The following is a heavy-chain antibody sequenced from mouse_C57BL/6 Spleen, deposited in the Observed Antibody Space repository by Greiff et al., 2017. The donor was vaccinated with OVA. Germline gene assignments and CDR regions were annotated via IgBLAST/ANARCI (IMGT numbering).Heavy chain of an antibody. V-gene: IGHV1-69*01. J-gene: IGHJ2*01. CDR3: ARGNDGYPHFDY. D-gene: IGHD2-3*01. Sequence: VQLQQPGAELVMPGASVKLSCKASGYTFTSYWMHWVKQRPGQGLEWIGEIDPSDSYTNYNQKFKGKSTLTVDKSSSTAYMQLSSLKSEDSAVYYCARGNDGYPHFDYWGQGTTLTVSS. CDR1: GYTFTSYW. CDR2: IDPSDSYT.